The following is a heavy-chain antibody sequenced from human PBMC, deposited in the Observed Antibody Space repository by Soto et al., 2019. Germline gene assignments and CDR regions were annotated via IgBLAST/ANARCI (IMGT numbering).Heavy chain of an antibody. CDR1: GFTFSSSA. J-gene: IGHJ5*02. CDR3: VKHRSDNSGWGAYLFDP. Sequence: GGSLRLSCAASGFTFSSSAMTWVRQAPGKGPEWVSSINNRGDSTYYADSVKGRFTISRDFSKNTLYLQMNNLRAEDTAVYYCVKHRSDNSGWGAYLFDPWGQGTLVTVSS. V-gene: IGHV3-23*01. D-gene: IGHD3-22*01. CDR2: INNRGDST.